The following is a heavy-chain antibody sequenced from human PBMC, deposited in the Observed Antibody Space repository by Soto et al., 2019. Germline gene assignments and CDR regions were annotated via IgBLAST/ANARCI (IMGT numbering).Heavy chain of an antibody. V-gene: IGHV3-23*01. Sequence: LRLSCAASGFTFSSYAMSWVRQAPGEGLEWVSAISGSGGSTYYADSVKGRFTISRDNSKNTLYLQMNSLRAEDAAVYYCALSAAGTAPEWGFDYWGQGTLVTVSS. CDR1: GFTFSSYA. D-gene: IGHD6-13*01. J-gene: IGHJ4*02. CDR3: ALSAAGTAPEWGFDY. CDR2: ISGSGGST.